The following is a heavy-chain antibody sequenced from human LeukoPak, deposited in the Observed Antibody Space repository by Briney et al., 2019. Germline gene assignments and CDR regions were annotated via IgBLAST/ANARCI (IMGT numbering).Heavy chain of an antibody. J-gene: IGHJ4*02. D-gene: IGHD3-9*01. CDR1: GGSISSFF. V-gene: IGHV4-59*01. Sequence: KPSETLSLTCTVSGGSISSFFWSWIRQPPGKGLEWIGYVHSSGITKYNPSLRSRLIISVDMSKNQFSLKLRSVSVADTAVYYCARLAPGNYDILTGDPKVVFDYWGQGALVTVSS. CDR3: ARLAPGNYDILTGDPKVVFDY. CDR2: VHSSGIT.